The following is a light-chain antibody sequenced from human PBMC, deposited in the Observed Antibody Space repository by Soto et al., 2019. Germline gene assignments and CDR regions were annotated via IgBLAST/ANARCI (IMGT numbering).Light chain of an antibody. Sequence: QSVLTQPPSVSAAPGQKVTISCSGSSSSIGNNHVSWYQQFPGTAPKLLIYDNDKPPSGIPDRFSGSKSGTSATLDITGLQPRDEADYYCGTWDSSVTVGVFGTGTKLTVL. CDR1: SSSIGNNH. CDR3: GTWDSSVTVGV. J-gene: IGLJ1*01. V-gene: IGLV1-51*01. CDR2: DND.